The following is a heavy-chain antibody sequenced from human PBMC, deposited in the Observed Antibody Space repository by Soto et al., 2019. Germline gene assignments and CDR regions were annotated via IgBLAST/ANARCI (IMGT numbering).Heavy chain of an antibody. J-gene: IGHJ4*02. D-gene: IGHD5-18*01. CDR1: GGSISSDY. V-gene: IGHV4-59*01. CDR2: IYYSGST. Sequence: QVQLQESGPGLVKPSETLSLTCTVSGGSISSDYWSGIRQPTGKGLEGIGYIYYSGSTNYNPSLKSRVTISVDTSKHQFSLKLSSVTAADTAVYYCASSGYSYGYRVDYWGQGTLVTVAS. CDR3: ASSGYSYGYRVDY.